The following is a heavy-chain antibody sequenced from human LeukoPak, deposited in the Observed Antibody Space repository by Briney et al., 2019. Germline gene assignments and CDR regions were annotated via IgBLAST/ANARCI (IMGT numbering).Heavy chain of an antibody. Sequence: NPSETLSLTCTVSGGSISSGGYYWSWIRQHPGKGLEWIGYIYYSGNTYYNPSLKSRVTISVDTSKNQFSLKLSSVTAADTAVYYCARVGLTGTPYYFDYWGQGTLVTVSS. CDR2: IYYSGNT. V-gene: IGHV4-31*03. CDR3: ARVGLTGTPYYFDY. J-gene: IGHJ4*02. CDR1: GGSISSGGYY. D-gene: IGHD1-7*01.